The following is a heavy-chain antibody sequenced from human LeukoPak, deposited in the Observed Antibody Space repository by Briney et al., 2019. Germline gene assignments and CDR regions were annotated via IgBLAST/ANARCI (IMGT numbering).Heavy chain of an antibody. Sequence: PGGSLRLSCAASGFTFSSYSMNWVRQAPGKGLEWVSSISSSSSYIYYADSVKGRFTISRDNAKNSLYLQMNSLRAEDTAVYYCARDLTAFGELSGFDYWGQGTLVTVSS. CDR1: GFTFSSYS. V-gene: IGHV3-21*01. J-gene: IGHJ4*02. CDR3: ARDLTAFGELSGFDY. D-gene: IGHD3-10*01. CDR2: ISSSSSYI.